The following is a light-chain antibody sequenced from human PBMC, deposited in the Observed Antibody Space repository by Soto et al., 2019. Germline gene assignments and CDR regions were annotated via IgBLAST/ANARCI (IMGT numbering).Light chain of an antibody. V-gene: IGKV1-33*01. CDR2: DAS. J-gene: IGKJ3*01. CDR1: QDISDF. Sequence: DIQMTQSPSSLSASVGDTVTISCQASQDISDFLNWYQQKPGKAPKLLVFDASNLETGVPSRFSGSGSETDFTLTISSLQPEDIATYYCKKSTTFGPGTKVDIK. CDR3: KKSTT.